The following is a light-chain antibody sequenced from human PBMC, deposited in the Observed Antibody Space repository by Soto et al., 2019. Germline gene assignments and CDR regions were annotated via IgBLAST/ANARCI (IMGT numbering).Light chain of an antibody. J-gene: IGKJ1*01. CDR1: QSISSL. Sequence: DIQMTQSPSTLSASVGDRVTITCRASQSISSLLAWYQQKPGKAPEVVIYNASSLESGVPSRFSGSGSGTEFTLTISSLQPDDFATYYCQQYNSDPWTFGQGTKVEIK. CDR3: QQYNSDPWT. V-gene: IGKV1-5*03. CDR2: NAS.